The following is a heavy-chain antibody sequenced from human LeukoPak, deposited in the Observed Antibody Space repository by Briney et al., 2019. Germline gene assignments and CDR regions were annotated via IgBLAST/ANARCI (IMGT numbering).Heavy chain of an antibody. CDR1: GFTFSDYS. V-gene: IGHV3-21*06. J-gene: IGHJ5*02. CDR2: ISSSGSYI. CDR3: ARDSDLGVGNWFDP. D-gene: IGHD3-3*01. Sequence: GGSLRLSCAASGFTFSDYSLNWVRQAPGKGLEWVSSISSSGSYIYYADSVKGRFTISRDNAKNSVFLQMNSLRAEDTAVYYCARDSDLGVGNWFDPWGQRTLVTVSS.